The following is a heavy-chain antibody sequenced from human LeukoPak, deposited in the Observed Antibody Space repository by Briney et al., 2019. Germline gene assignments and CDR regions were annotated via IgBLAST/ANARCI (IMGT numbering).Heavy chain of an antibody. V-gene: IGHV4-31*03. D-gene: IGHD6-13*01. Sequence: SQTLSLTCTVSGGSISSDGYYWSWIRQPPGKGLEWIGYIYYSGSTYYNPSLKSRVTISVDTSKNQFSLKLSSVTAAGTAVYYCARGDTSRWYDYFDYWGQGTLVTVSS. CDR1: GGSISSDGYY. CDR3: ARGDTSRWYDYFDY. J-gene: IGHJ4*02. CDR2: IYYSGST.